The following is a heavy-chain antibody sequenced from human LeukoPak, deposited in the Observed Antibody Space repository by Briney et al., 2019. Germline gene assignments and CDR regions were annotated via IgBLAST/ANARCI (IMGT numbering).Heavy chain of an antibody. V-gene: IGHV3-21*01. CDR1: GFTFSSYS. CDR3: ARRFPSIAARPGGFDY. CDR2: ISSSSSYI. D-gene: IGHD6-6*01. Sequence: WGSLTLSCAASGFTFSSYSMNWVRQAPGKGLEWVSSISSSSSYIYYADSVKGRFTISRDNAKNSLYLQMNSLRAEDTAVHYCARRFPSIAARPGGFDYWGQGTLVTVSS. J-gene: IGHJ4*02.